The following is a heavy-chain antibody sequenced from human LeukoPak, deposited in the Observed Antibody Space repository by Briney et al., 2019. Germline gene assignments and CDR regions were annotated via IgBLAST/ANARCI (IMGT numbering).Heavy chain of an antibody. CDR2: ISYDGSNK. V-gene: IGHV3-30*03. CDR3: VRELPPVVQYYFDH. D-gene: IGHD2-21*01. Sequence: GGSLRLSCAASGFTFSSYGMHWVRQAPGKGLEWVAIISYDGSNKYYADSVKGRFTISRDNSRNTLYLQMNSLRAEDTAVYYCVRELPPVVQYYFDHWGPGTLVTVSS. J-gene: IGHJ4*02. CDR1: GFTFSSYG.